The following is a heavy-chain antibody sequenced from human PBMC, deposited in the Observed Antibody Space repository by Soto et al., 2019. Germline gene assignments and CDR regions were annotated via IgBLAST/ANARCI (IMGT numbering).Heavy chain of an antibody. Sequence: EVQLVESGGGLVQPGGSLRLSCAASGFTFSSQNMNWVRQAPGKGLEWVSYISGSGHVIGYADSLKGRFTISRDNAKNSLYLQMNSLRAEDTAVYYCARGAGSSWFFIWGQGTLVTVSS. CDR1: GFTFSSQN. J-gene: IGHJ4*02. CDR3: ARGAGSSWFFI. V-gene: IGHV3-48*01. D-gene: IGHD6-13*01. CDR2: ISGSGHVI.